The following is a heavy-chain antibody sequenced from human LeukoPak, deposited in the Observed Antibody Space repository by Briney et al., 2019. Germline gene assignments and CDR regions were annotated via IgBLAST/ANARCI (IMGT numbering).Heavy chain of an antibody. D-gene: IGHD5-12*01. CDR3: ARSGYSGYAVDY. V-gene: IGHV5-51*01. CDR1: GYSFSTYW. J-gene: IGHJ4*02. CDR2: IYPGDSDT. Sequence: GESLKISCKGSGYSFSTYWIAWVRQMPGKDLEGLGIIYPGDSDTRYSPSFQGQVTISADKSISTAYLQWSSLKASDTAMYYCARSGYSGYAVDYWGQGTLVTVSS.